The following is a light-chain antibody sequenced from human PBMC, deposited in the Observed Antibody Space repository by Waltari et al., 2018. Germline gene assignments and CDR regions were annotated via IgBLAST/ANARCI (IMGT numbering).Light chain of an antibody. CDR3: YSTDFSGHDRV. Sequence: SYELTLPPSVSVSPGQTARTTCSGDALSKKYAYWYQQKSGQAPVLVIYEDIKRPTGIPERFSGSSSGTTATLTISGAHVDDEADYYCYSTDFSGHDRVFGGGTKLTIL. J-gene: IGLJ3*02. CDR1: ALSKKY. V-gene: IGLV3-10*01. CDR2: EDI.